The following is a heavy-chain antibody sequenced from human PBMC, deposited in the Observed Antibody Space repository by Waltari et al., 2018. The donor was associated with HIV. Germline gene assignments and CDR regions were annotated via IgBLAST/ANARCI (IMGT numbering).Heavy chain of an antibody. J-gene: IGHJ5*02. CDR2: INPNSGGT. Sequence: QVQLVQSGAEVKTPGASVKVSCKASGYTFSHYYMRWVRQAPGQGLEWMGWINPNSGGTRYAEKFQGRVTMTRDTSISTAYMELSRLRFDDTAVYYCARVFRGTVNYFDSRLGHWGQGTLVTVSS. V-gene: IGHV1-2*02. CDR3: ARVFRGTVNYFDSRLGH. D-gene: IGHD3-22*01. CDR1: GYTFSHYY.